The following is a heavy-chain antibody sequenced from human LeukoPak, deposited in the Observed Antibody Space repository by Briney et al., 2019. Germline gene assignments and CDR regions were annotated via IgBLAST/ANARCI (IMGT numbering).Heavy chain of an antibody. Sequence: GGSLRLPCAASGFTFSSYGMSWVRQAPGKGLEWVSAISGSGGSTYYADSVKGRFTISRDNAKNSLYLQMNSLRAEDTAVYYCARDAAAVVTKYFDYWGQGTLVTVSS. J-gene: IGHJ4*02. D-gene: IGHD4-23*01. CDR3: ARDAAAVVTKYFDY. V-gene: IGHV3-23*01. CDR1: GFTFSSYG. CDR2: ISGSGGST.